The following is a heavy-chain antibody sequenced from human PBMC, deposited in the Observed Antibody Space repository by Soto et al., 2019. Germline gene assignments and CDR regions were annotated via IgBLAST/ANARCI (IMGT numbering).Heavy chain of an antibody. J-gene: IGHJ5*02. CDR2: INFQGTT. D-gene: IGHD3-3*01. CDR3: ARKLEGSVRLVEWFSYMRFDP. V-gene: IGHV4-34*01. CDR1: GDSFTGYS. Sequence: SETLSLTCDVRGDSFTGYSWSWLRQPPGKGLEWIWEINFQGTTNFHPSLRTRVSMSVETSKSQISLNMSSVTAADTALYFCARKLEGSVRLVEWFSYMRFDPWGPGTLVTVSS.